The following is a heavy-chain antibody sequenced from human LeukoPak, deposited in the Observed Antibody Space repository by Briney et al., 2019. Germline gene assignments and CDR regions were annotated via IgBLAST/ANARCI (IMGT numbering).Heavy chain of an antibody. J-gene: IGHJ4*02. V-gene: IGHV1-18*01. CDR2: TSAYNGNT. Sequence: ASVKVSCKASGYTFTSYGITWVRQAPGQGLEWMGWTSAYNGNTNYAQKLQGRVTMTTDTSTSTAYMELRSLRSDDTAVYYCAKTVAGHSPHFDYWGQGTLVTVSS. CDR3: AKTVAGHSPHFDY. D-gene: IGHD6-19*01. CDR1: GYTFTSYG.